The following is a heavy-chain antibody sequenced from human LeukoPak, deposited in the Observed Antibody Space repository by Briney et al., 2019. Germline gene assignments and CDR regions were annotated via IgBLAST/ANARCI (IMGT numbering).Heavy chain of an antibody. D-gene: IGHD5-18*01. J-gene: IGHJ4*02. V-gene: IGHV3-21*01. CDR1: GFTFSSYS. Sequence: GGSLRLSCAASGFTFSSYSMNWVRQAPGKGLEWVSSISSSSSYIYYADSVKGRFTISRDNAKNSLYLQMNSLRAEDTAVNYCANGYSYGTAFDYWGQGTLVTVSS. CDR3: ANGYSYGTAFDY. CDR2: ISSSSSYI.